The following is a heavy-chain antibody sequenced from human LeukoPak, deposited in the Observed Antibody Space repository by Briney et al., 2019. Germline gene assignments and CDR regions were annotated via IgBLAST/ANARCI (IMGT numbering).Heavy chain of an antibody. CDR3: TRDSALLGVAFDL. D-gene: IGHD2-15*01. CDR2: ISGSGGST. Sequence: GGSLRLSCAASGFTFSSYAMSWVRQAPGKGLEWVSAISGSGGSTYYADSAKGRFTISRDNSKSTLFLQMNSLRAEDTAVYFCTRDSALLGVAFDLWGQGTVVTVSS. J-gene: IGHJ3*01. CDR1: GFTFSSYA. V-gene: IGHV3-23*01.